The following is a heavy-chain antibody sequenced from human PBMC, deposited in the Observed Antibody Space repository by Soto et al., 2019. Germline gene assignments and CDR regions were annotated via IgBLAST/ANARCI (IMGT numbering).Heavy chain of an antibody. CDR1: GYTFTSYG. J-gene: IGHJ4*02. CDR2: TSAYNGNT. V-gene: IGHV1-18*01. D-gene: IGHD5-12*01. Sequence: ASVKVSCKASGYTFTSYGISWVRQAPGQGLEWMGWTSAYNGNTNFAQKLQGRVSLTTDTSSTTAYMELRSLTSDDTAVYYCARDLVPGYTGFSDYWGQGTLVTVSS. CDR3: ARDLVPGYTGFSDY.